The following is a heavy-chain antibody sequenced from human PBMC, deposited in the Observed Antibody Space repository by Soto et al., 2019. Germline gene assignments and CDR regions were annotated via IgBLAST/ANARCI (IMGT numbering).Heavy chain of an antibody. CDR1: GYSFTSYW. D-gene: IGHD2-8*01. V-gene: IGHV5-51*01. Sequence: GESLKISCKGSGYSFTSYWIGWVRQMPGKGLEWMGIIYPGDSDTRYSPSFQGQVTISADKSISTAYLQWSSLKASDTAMYYCARHFDCTNGVCYGLYMDVWGQGTTVTVSS. CDR3: ARHFDCTNGVCYGLYMDV. J-gene: IGHJ6*02. CDR2: IYPGDSDT.